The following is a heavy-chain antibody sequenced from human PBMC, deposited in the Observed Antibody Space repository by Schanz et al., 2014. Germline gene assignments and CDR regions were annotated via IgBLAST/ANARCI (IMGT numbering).Heavy chain of an antibody. D-gene: IGHD3-9*01. CDR3: AKAADWPVTRFDP. Sequence: EVQLVESGGGLVKPGGFLRLSCAASGFTFSDAWMSWVRQAPGKGLEWVSAMNESHSTIYYADSVRGRFTISRDNAENTLFLQMNSLRAEDTAVYYCAKAADWPVTRFDPWGQGTLVTVSS. J-gene: IGHJ5*02. V-gene: IGHV3-23*04. CDR1: GFTFSDAW. CDR2: MNESHSTI.